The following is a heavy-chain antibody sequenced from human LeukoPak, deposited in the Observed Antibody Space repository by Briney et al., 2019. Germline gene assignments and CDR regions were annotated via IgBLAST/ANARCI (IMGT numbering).Heavy chain of an antibody. D-gene: IGHD2-8*01. CDR1: GFTFSRYD. J-gene: IGHJ2*01. Sequence: GGSLRLSCAASGFTFSRYDMHWVRQGTGKGLEWVSVIGTAGDTYYPGSVKGRFAISRENDKNSLYLQMNSLRAGDTAVYYCARSEAHGYRYFDLWGRGTLVTVSS. CDR2: IGTAGDT. CDR3: ARSEAHGYRYFDL. V-gene: IGHV3-13*04.